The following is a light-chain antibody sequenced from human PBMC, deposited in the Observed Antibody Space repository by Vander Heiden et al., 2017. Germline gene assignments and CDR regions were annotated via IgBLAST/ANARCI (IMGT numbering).Light chain of an antibody. CDR3: QQYFTSPLT. CDR1: QSLPSGSNNKNN. CDR2: WAS. J-gene: IGKJ4*01. V-gene: IGKV4-1*01. Sequence: DIVMTQSPDSLGVSLGERATINCKSSQSLPSGSNNKNNLTWYQQKPGQPTKLIISWASTRESGIPDRFTGSGSGTDFTLTISSLQAEDVAVYYCQQYFTSPLTFGGGTRVDI.